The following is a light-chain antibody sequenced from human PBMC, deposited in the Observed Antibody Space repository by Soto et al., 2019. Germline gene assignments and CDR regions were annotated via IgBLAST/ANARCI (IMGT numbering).Light chain of an antibody. J-gene: IGKJ1*01. CDR3: QQHGSSPWM. Sequence: EIVLTQSPATLSLSPGERATLSCRASQSVSSNLAWYQQKPGQAPRLLIYGASSRATGIPDRFSGSGSGTDFTLTISRLEPEDFAVYYCQQHGSSPWMFGQGTKVDIK. CDR1: QSVSSN. CDR2: GAS. V-gene: IGKV3-20*01.